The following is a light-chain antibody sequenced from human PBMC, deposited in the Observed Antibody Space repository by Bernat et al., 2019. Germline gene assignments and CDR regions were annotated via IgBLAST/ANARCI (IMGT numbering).Light chain of an antibody. CDR3: QQYGSSPST. CDR1: QSVSSSY. Sequence: EIVLTQSPGILSLSPGERVTLSCRASQSVSSSYLAWYQQKPGQPPRLLIYGASSRATGIPDRFSGSGSGTDFTLTISRLEPEDFAVYYCQQYGSSPSTFGQGTKLEIK. CDR2: GAS. V-gene: IGKV3-20*01. J-gene: IGKJ2*02.